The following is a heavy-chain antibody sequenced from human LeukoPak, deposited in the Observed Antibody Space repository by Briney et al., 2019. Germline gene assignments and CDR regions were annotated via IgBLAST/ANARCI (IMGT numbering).Heavy chain of an antibody. CDR3: ARGSAGAYYYYYYMDV. D-gene: IGHD6-19*01. Sequence: SVKVSCTASGGTFSSYAISWVRQAPGQGLEWMGGIIPIFGTANYAQKFQGRVTITADESTSTAYMELSSLRSEDTAVYYCARGSAGAYYYYYYMDVWGKGTTVTVSS. J-gene: IGHJ6*03. CDR1: GGTFSSYA. CDR2: IIPIFGTA. V-gene: IGHV1-69*13.